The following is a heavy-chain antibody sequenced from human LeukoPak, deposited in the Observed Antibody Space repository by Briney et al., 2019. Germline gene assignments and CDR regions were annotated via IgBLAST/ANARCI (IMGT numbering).Heavy chain of an antibody. J-gene: IGHJ6*02. CDR2: ISSSSSTI. Sequence: GGSLRLSCAASEFTFSSYSMNWVRQAPGKGLEWVSYISSSSSTIYYADSVRGRFTISRDNAKNSLYLQMNSLRDEDTAVYYCARDPLYCGSSTCYNNYYSMDVWGQGTTVTVSS. CDR3: ARDPLYCGSSTCYNNYYSMDV. CDR1: EFTFSSYS. D-gene: IGHD2-2*02. V-gene: IGHV3-48*02.